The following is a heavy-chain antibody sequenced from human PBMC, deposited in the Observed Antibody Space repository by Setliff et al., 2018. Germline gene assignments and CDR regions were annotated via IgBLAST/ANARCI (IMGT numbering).Heavy chain of an antibody. V-gene: IGHV1-8*02. J-gene: IGHJ3*02. CDR3: ARGLRQNRSNSDVFDI. CDR1: GYTLTNYD. CDR2: MNPNSGNT. D-gene: IGHD4-4*01. Sequence: AASVKVSCKASGYTLTNYDISWLRQAAGQGLEWMGWMNPNSGNTGYAQKFQGRVTMTRNTSISTVYMELSSLRYEDMAVYYCARGLRQNRSNSDVFDIWGQGTVVTVSS.